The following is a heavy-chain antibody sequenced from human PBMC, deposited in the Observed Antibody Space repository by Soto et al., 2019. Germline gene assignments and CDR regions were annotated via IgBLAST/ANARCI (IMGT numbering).Heavy chain of an antibody. CDR1: GFTFSNAW. D-gene: IGHD6-13*01. J-gene: IGHJ3*02. Sequence: GGSLRLSCAASGFTFSNAWMSWVRQAPGKGLEWVGRIKSKTDGGTTDYAAPVKGRFTISRDDSKNTLYLQMNSLKTEDTAVYYGTTGVSGSWYAFDIWGQGTMVTVSS. CDR2: IKSKTDGGTT. CDR3: TTGVSGSWYAFDI. V-gene: IGHV3-15*01.